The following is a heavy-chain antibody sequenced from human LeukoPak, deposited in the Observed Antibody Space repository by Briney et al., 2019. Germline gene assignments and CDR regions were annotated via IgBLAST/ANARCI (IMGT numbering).Heavy chain of an antibody. CDR1: GYTFTSYG. D-gene: IGHD3-22*01. J-gene: IGHJ4*02. CDR2: ISAYNGNT. V-gene: IGHV1-18*01. CDR3: ARDRPDYYDSSGYYRDNFDY. Sequence: ASVKVSCKASGYTFTSYGISWVRQAPGQGLEWMAWISAYNGNTNYAQKLQGRVTMTTDTSTSTAYMELRSLRSDDTAVYYCARDRPDYYDSSGYYRDNFDYWGQGTLVTVSS.